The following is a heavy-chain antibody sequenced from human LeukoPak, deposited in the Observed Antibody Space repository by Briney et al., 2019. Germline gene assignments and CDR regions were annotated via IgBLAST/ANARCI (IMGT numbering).Heavy chain of an antibody. CDR1: YYTFTSYG. Sequence: ASVKVSCKASYYTFTSYGISWVRQAPGQGLEWMGIIDPSGGSTSYAQKFQGRVTVTRDRSTSTAYMELSSLRSEDTAVYYCARGQQQLARYNWFDPWGQGTLVTVSS. V-gene: IGHV1-46*01. J-gene: IGHJ5*02. CDR3: ARGQQQLARYNWFDP. D-gene: IGHD6-13*01. CDR2: IDPSGGST.